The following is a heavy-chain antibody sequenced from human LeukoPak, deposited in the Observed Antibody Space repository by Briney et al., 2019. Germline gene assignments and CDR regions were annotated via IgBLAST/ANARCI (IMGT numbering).Heavy chain of an antibody. CDR3: ARVSGYSSSWPLDY. V-gene: IGHV4-59*01. CDR2: IYYSGST. D-gene: IGHD6-13*01. CDR1: GGSISSYY. J-gene: IGHJ4*02. Sequence: PSETLSLTCTVSGGSISSYYWSWIRQPPGKGLEWIGYIYYSGSTNYNPSPKSRVTISVDTSKNQFSLKLSSVTAADTAVYYCARVSGYSSSWPLDYWGQGTLVTVSS.